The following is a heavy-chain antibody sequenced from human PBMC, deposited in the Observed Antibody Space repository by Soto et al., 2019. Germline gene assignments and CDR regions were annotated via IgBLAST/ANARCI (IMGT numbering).Heavy chain of an antibody. V-gene: IGHV1-3*01. CDR2: INAGNGNT. D-gene: IGHD6-19*01. CDR1: GYTFPSYA. J-gene: IGHJ6*02. Sequence: GVSVKVSCKASGYTFPSYAMHWVRQAPGKRLEWMGWINAGNGNTKYSQKFQGRVTITRDTSASTAYMELSSLRSEDTAVYYCARYIAVAGTRAHYYYGMDVWGQGTTVTVSS. CDR3: ARYIAVAGTRAHYYYGMDV.